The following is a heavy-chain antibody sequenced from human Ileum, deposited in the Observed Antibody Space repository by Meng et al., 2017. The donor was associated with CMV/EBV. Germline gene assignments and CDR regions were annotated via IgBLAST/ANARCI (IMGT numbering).Heavy chain of an antibody. Sequence: GESLKISCAASGFTFSNYGIHWVRQAPGKGLEWVAIISSDGSKEHYAQSVKGRFTISRDNSKNTLYLQMNSLRVEDTAIYYCAKMTTAQWLIFDWGQGGLVTVSS. CDR1: GFTFSNYG. D-gene: IGHD6-19*01. J-gene: IGHJ4*02. CDR2: ISSDGSKE. CDR3: AKMTTAQWLIFD. V-gene: IGHV3-33*06.